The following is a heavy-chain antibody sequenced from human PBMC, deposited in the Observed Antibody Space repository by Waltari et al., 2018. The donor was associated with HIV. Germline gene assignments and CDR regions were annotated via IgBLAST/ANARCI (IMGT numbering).Heavy chain of an antibody. Sequence: QVQLQESGPGLVKPSETLSLTCAVSGYSIISGHYWGWIRQPPGKGLEWIGNIYHSGSTYYNPSLKSRVTISVDTSNNQFSLKLSSVTAADTAVYYCARRVDREHGLDVWGQGTTVTVSS. CDR3: ARRVDREHGLDV. D-gene: IGHD3-10*01. J-gene: IGHJ6*02. CDR1: GYSIISGHY. CDR2: IYHSGST. V-gene: IGHV4-38-2*01.